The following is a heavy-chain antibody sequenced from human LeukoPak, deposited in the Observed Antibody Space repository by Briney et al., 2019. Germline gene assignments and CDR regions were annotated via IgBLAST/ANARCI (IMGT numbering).Heavy chain of an antibody. CDR1: GGSFSGYY. CDR3: ARVQVVPAATTIDY. J-gene: IGHJ4*02. D-gene: IGHD2-2*01. CDR2: INHSGST. Sequence: HSETLSLTCAVYGGSFSGYYWSWIRQPPGKGLEWIGEINHSGSTNYNPSLKSRVTISVDTSKNQFSLKLSSVTAADTAVYYCARVQVVPAATTIDYWGQGTLVTVSS. V-gene: IGHV4-34*01.